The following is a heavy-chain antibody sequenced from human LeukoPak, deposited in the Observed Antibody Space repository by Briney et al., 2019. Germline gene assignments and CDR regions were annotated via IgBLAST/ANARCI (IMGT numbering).Heavy chain of an antibody. V-gene: IGHV1-46*01. CDR2: INPSGGST. J-gene: IGHJ5*02. CDR3: ARDASHSSSWYESWFDP. Sequence: ASVKVSCKASGYTFTSYYMHWVRQAPGQGLEWMGIINPSGGSTSYAQKFQGRVTMTRDTSTSTVYMELSSLRSEDTDVYYCARDASHSSSWYESWFDPWGQGTLVTVSS. CDR1: GYTFTSYY. D-gene: IGHD6-13*01.